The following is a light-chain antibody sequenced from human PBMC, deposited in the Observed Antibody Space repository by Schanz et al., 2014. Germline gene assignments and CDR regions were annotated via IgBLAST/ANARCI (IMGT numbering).Light chain of an antibody. J-gene: IGLJ2*01. CDR2: EVS. Sequence: QSALTQPASVSGSPGQSITISCTGTSSDVGSYNLVSWYQQHPGKAPKLMIYEVSQWPSGVSDRFSGSKSGNTASLTISGLQAEDEADYYCCSYAGSSTVLFGGGTKVTVL. CDR3: CSYAGSSTVL. V-gene: IGLV2-23*02. CDR1: SSDVGSYNL.